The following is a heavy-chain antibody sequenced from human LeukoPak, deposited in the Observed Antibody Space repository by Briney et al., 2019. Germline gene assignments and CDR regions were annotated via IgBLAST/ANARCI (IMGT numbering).Heavy chain of an antibody. V-gene: IGHV3-74*01. Sequence: GGSLRLSCAASGFAFPNYWMHWVRQVPGKGLVWVSGINGDGSSTNYGDSVKGRFTISRDNAKNTLYLQMNSLRAEDTAVYYCARVSRWVFDYWGQGTLVTVSS. CDR3: ARVSRWVFDY. CDR2: INGDGSST. J-gene: IGHJ4*02. CDR1: GFAFPNYW. D-gene: IGHD4-23*01.